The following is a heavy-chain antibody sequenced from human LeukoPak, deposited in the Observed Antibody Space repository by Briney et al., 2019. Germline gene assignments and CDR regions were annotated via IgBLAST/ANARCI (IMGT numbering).Heavy chain of an antibody. Sequence: PGGSLRLSCAASGFTFSSYEMNWVRQAPGKGLEWVAVISYDGSNKYYADSVKGRFTISRDNSKNTLYLQMNSLRAEDTAVYYCAKMWGEQQLDFDYWGQGTLVTVSS. CDR1: GFTFSSYE. V-gene: IGHV3-30*18. J-gene: IGHJ4*02. CDR3: AKMWGEQQLDFDY. D-gene: IGHD6-13*01. CDR2: ISYDGSNK.